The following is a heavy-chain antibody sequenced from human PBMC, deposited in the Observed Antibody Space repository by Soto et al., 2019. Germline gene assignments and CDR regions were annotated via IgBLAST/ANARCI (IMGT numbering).Heavy chain of an antibody. CDR3: ARGKLGSSWDYYYYYGMDV. Sequence: PSETLSLTCAVYGGSFSGYYWSWIRQPPGKGLEWIGEINHSGSTNYNPSLKSRVTISVDTSKNQFSLKLSPVTAADTAVYYCARGKLGSSWDYYYYYGMDVWGQGTTVTVSS. CDR1: GGSFSGYY. CDR2: INHSGST. D-gene: IGHD6-13*01. V-gene: IGHV4-34*01. J-gene: IGHJ6*02.